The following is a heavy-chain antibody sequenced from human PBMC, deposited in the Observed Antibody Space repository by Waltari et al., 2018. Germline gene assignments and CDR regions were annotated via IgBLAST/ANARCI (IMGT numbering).Heavy chain of an antibody. CDR1: GFTFRSVV. Sequence: QVQLVESGGGVVQPGRSLRLSCAASGFTFRSVVMHWVRQTPGRGLEWVAVISSDGSRKSYADSVKGRFSISRDNSKNSLSLEMNSLRPEDTAVYYCASCTGGNCYYYGFDVWGQGTTVTVSS. V-gene: IGHV3-30-3*01. CDR2: ISSDGSRK. J-gene: IGHJ6*02. D-gene: IGHD2-8*02. CDR3: ASCTGGNCYYYGFDV.